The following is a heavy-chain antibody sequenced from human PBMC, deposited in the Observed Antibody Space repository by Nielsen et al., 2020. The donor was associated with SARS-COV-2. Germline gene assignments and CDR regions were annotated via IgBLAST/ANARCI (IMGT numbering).Heavy chain of an antibody. CDR2: IYYSGST. CDR1: GGSISSGDYY. J-gene: IGHJ6*02. D-gene: IGHD3-10*01. CDR3: ARDASGMLYGMDV. Sequence: LRLSCTVSGGSISSGDYYWSWIRQHPGKGLEWIGYIYYSGSTYYNPSLKSRVTISVDTSKNQFSLKLSSVTAADTAVYYCARDASGMLYGMDVWGQGTTVTVSS. V-gene: IGHV4-31*03.